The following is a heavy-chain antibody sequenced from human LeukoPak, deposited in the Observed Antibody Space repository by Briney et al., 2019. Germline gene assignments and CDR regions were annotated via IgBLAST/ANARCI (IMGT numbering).Heavy chain of an antibody. J-gene: IGHJ5*02. CDR3: ARDCDYPNWFDP. V-gene: IGHV3-7*01. CDR1: GFTLSSYW. D-gene: IGHD4-11*01. Sequence: GGSLRLSCAASGFTLSSYWRSWVRQAPGKGLEWVANIKQDGSEKYYVDSVKGRFTISRDNAKNSLYLQMNSLRAEDTAVYYCARDCDYPNWFDPWGQGTLVTVSS. CDR2: IKQDGSEK.